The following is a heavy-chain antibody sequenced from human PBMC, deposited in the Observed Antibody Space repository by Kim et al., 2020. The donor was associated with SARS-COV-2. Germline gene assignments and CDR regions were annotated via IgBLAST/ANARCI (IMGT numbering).Heavy chain of an antibody. J-gene: IGHJ4*02. V-gene: IGHV4-59*01. CDR2: ISHSGST. D-gene: IGHD1-26*01. CDR1: GDSISSNY. CDR3: ARDHRGIVGAFYY. Sequence: SETLSLTCTVSGDSISSNYWSWIRQPPGKGLEWIGHISHSGSTNYNPSLKSRVTMSVDTSKNQLSLKLSSVTAADTAVYYCARDHRGIVGAFYYWGQGTLVTVSS.